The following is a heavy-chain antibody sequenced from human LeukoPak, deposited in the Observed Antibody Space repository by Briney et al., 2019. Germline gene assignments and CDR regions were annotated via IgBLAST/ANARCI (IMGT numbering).Heavy chain of an antibody. CDR2: IDKIGVGT. Sequence: GALRLSCAATGFTFSSFAVSWIRQAPGKGLEWVSCIDKIGVGTYYADSVRGRFTISRDNSKNTLFLQMNSLRAEDSAVYYCAKDYVVGSIDYWGQGTLVTVSS. D-gene: IGHD2-21*01. J-gene: IGHJ4*02. CDR3: AKDYVVGSIDY. V-gene: IGHV3-23*01. CDR1: GFTFSSFA.